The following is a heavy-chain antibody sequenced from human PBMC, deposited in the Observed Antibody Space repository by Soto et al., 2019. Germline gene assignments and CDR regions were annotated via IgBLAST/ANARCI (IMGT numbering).Heavy chain of an antibody. V-gene: IGHV1-3*01. J-gene: IGHJ5*02. Sequence: GASVKVSCKASGYTFTSYAMHWVRQAPGQRLEWMGWINAGSGNTKYSQKFQGRVTITRDTSASTAYMELSSLGSEDTAVYYCARDRGYYESSGYSRLYTWFDPWGQGTLVTVSS. D-gene: IGHD3-22*01. CDR3: ARDRGYYESSGYSRLYTWFDP. CDR2: INAGSGNT. CDR1: GYTFTSYA.